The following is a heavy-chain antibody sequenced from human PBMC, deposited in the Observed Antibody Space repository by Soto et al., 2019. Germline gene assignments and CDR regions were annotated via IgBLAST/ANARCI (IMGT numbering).Heavy chain of an antibody. Sequence: ASVKVSCKAPGYTFTSYYMHWVRQAPGQGLEWMGIINPSGGSTSYAQKFQGRVTMTRDTSTSTVYMELSSLRSEDTAVYYCARDIKRSDTAVALDYWGQGTLVTVSS. J-gene: IGHJ4*02. CDR1: GYTFTSYY. D-gene: IGHD5-18*01. CDR2: INPSGGST. V-gene: IGHV1-46*01. CDR3: ARDIKRSDTAVALDY.